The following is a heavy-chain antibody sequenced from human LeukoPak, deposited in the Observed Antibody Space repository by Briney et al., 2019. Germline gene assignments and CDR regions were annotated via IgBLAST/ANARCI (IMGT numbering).Heavy chain of an antibody. CDR2: ISAYNYNT. Sequence: GSVKVSCKASGYTFTSYYISWVRQAPGQGLEWMGWISAYNYNTNYAQKLQGRVTMTTDTSTSTAYMELRSLRSDDTAVYYCARGPSRSGSYSILPAEYFQHWGQGTLVTVSS. CDR1: GYTFTSYY. J-gene: IGHJ1*01. CDR3: ARGPSRSGSYSILPAEYFQH. D-gene: IGHD1-26*01. V-gene: IGHV1-18*01.